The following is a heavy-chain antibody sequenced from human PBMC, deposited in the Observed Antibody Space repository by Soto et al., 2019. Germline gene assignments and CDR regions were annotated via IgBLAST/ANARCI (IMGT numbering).Heavy chain of an antibody. J-gene: IGHJ4*02. CDR1: GFTFSSYA. Sequence: PGGSLRLSCAASGFTFSSYAMHWVRQAPGKGLEYVSAISSNGGSTYYANSVKGRFTISRDNSKNTLYFQMGSLRAEDMAVYYCARQSYSSYYFDYWGQGT. CDR2: ISSNGGST. CDR3: ARQSYSSYYFDY. V-gene: IGHV3-64*01. D-gene: IGHD6-13*01.